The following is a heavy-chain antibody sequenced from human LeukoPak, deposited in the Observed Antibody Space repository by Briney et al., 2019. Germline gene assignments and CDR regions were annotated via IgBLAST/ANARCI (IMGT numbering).Heavy chain of an antibody. J-gene: IGHJ3*02. CDR2: IDWDEEK. Sequence: SGPTLGHPTPPPTLTCTFSGFSRGTSGMRGTWISQPPVKALEGLALIDWDEEKFYNTSRKTRLTISQETDKTQVVLTITNMDPVDTATYYCARMTVTTDLHAFDIRGQGTMVPVS. D-gene: IGHD4-17*01. CDR3: ARMTVTTDLHAFDI. CDR1: GFSRGTSGMR. V-gene: IGHV2-70*04.